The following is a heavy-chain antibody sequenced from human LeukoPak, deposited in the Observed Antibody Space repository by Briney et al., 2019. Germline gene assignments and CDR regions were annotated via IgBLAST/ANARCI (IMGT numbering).Heavy chain of an antibody. D-gene: IGHD6-6*01. V-gene: IGHV6-1*01. Sequence: SQTLSFTCDIFGDSVSSNSAAWHWIRQSPSRGLEWLGRAFYRSQWHTEYAPSVKSRITIKADTAKNQFSLQMNSVTPEDTAVYYCTRVRYSNSFYFYHMDVWGKGTTVTV. CDR3: TRVRYSNSFYFYHMDV. CDR2: AFYRSQWHT. J-gene: IGHJ6*03. CDR1: GDSVSSNSAA.